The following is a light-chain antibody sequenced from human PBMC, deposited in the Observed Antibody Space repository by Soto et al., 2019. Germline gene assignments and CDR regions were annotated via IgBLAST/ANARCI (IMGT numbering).Light chain of an antibody. Sequence: VMTQSPGTLSVSPGETATLSCGTSQSVSTNLAWYQQKPGQPPRLLIYDASTRATGIPDRFSGSGSGTDFTLTISRLEPEDLAVYYCQQYGSSPLITFGQGTRLEIK. V-gene: IGKV3-20*01. CDR1: QSVSTN. CDR3: QQYGSSPLIT. J-gene: IGKJ5*01. CDR2: DAS.